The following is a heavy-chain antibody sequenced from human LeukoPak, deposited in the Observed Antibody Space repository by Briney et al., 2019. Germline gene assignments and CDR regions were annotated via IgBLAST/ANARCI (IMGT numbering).Heavy chain of an antibody. V-gene: IGHV4-59*08. D-gene: IGHD2-15*01. J-gene: IGHJ4*02. CDR1: GAFISGYY. CDR2: IYSSGNT. Sequence: PSETLSLTCTVSGAFISGYYWSWIRQPPGKGLEWIGYIYSSGNTNYNPSLKSRVTISVDTSKSQFSLNLTSVTAADTAVYYCARLGYCSGGVCYYFDYWGQGALVTVSS. CDR3: ARLGYCSGGVCYYFDY.